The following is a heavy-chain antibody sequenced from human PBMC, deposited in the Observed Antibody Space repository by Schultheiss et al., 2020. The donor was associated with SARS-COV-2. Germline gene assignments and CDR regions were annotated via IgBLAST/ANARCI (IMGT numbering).Heavy chain of an antibody. J-gene: IGHJ6*02. CDR3: ARGTHYYDSSGYYSRVYYYGMDV. Sequence: SETLSLTCTVSGGSISSYYWSWIRQHPGKGLEWIGYIYYSGSTYYNPSLKSRVTISVDTSKNQFSLKLSSVTAADTAVYYCARGTHYYDSSGYYSRVYYYGMDVWGQGTTVTVSS. V-gene: IGHV4-59*06. CDR1: GGSISSYY. D-gene: IGHD3-22*01. CDR2: IYYSGST.